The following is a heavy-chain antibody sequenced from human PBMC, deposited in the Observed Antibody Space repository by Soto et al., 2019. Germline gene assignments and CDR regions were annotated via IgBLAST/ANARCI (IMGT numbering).Heavy chain of an antibody. CDR1: GYTFTGYY. D-gene: IGHD4-4*01. V-gene: IGHV1-2*04. Sequence: ASVKVSCKASGYTFTGYYMHWVRQAPGQGLEWMGWINPNSGGTNYAQKFQGWVTMTRDTSISTAYMELSRLRSDDTAVYYCARTGFYDYCNGVGGYYYYYGMDVWGHGTTVTVSS. CDR2: INPNSGGT. J-gene: IGHJ6*02. CDR3: ARTGFYDYCNGVGGYYYYYGMDV.